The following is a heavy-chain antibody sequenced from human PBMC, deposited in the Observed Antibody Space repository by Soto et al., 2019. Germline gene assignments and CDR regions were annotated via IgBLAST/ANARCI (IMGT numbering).Heavy chain of an antibody. CDR1: GGSISSYY. J-gene: IGHJ4*02. Sequence: QVQLQESGPGLVKPSETLSLTCTVSGGSISSYYWSWIRQPPGKGLEWIGYIYYSGSTNYNPSLKSRVTISVDTSKNQFSLKLSSVTAADTAVYYCAGEEGNSLDYWGQGTLVTVSS. V-gene: IGHV4-59*01. D-gene: IGHD4-4*01. CDR3: AGEEGNSLDY. CDR2: IYYSGST.